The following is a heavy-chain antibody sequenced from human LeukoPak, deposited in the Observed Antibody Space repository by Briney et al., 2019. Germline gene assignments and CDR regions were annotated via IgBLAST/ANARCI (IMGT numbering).Heavy chain of an antibody. CDR2: ITSSSSYI. D-gene: IGHD3-22*01. CDR3: ARHVVAVGFDY. J-gene: IGHJ4*02. Sequence: GGSLRLSCAASGFTFSSYTMNWVRRAPGKGLEWVSSITSSSSYIYYADSVKGRFTISRDNAKNSLCLQMNSLRAEDTAVYYCARHVVAVGFDYWGQGTLVTVSS. CDR1: GFTFSSYT. V-gene: IGHV3-21*01.